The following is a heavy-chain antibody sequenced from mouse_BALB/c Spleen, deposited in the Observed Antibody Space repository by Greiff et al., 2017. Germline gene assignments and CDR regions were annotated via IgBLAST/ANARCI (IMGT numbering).Heavy chain of an antibody. J-gene: IGHJ1*01. CDR3: ARHAEWSYWYFDV. V-gene: IGHV5-6*01. Sequence: EVKLMESGGDLVKPGGSLKLSCAASGFTFSSYGMSWVRQTPDKRLEWVATISSGGSYTYYPDSVKGRFTISRDNAKNTLYLQMSSLKSEDTAMYYCARHAEWSYWYFDVWGAGTTVTVSS. CDR2: ISSGGSYT. CDR1: GFTFSSYG. D-gene: IGHD1-1*02.